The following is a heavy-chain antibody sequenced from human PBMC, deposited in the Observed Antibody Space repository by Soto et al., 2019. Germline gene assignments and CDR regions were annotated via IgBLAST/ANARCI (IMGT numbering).Heavy chain of an antibody. CDR3: ARDGERDTGLNFYYYLHGMDA. J-gene: IGHJ6*02. CDR1: GYTFTTYG. Sequence: QVQLVQSGGEVRKPGASVKVSCKASGYTFTTYGISGVRQAPGQGLEWMGWISPYNGTTKYAEKFQGEMTMTTDTATSTAYMDLRSLRSDDTAVYYCARDGERDTGLNFYYYLHGMDAWGQGTRVTVSS. CDR2: ISPYNGTT. V-gene: IGHV1-18*04. D-gene: IGHD1-1*01.